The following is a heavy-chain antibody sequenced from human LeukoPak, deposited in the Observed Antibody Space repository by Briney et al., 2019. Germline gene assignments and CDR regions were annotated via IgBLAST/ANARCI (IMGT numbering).Heavy chain of an antibody. CDR1: GFTFSSYS. V-gene: IGHV3-48*04. D-gene: IGHD4-11*01. Sequence: QAGGSLRLSCTASGFTFSSYSMNWVRQAPGKGLEWVSYISSSSSTIYYADSVKGRFTISRDNAKNSLYLQMNSLRAEDTAVYYCARDKITYSNYSPPDYWGQGTLVTVSS. CDR2: ISSSSSTI. J-gene: IGHJ4*02. CDR3: ARDKITYSNYSPPDY.